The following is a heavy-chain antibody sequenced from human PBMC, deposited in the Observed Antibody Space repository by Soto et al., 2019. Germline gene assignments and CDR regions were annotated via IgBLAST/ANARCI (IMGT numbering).Heavy chain of an antibody. CDR1: GGTFSSYA. V-gene: IGHV1-69*13. CDR3: ARDSALGLEQWLVRDY. Sequence: ASVKVSCKASGGTFSSYAISWVRQAPGQGLEWMGGIIPIFGTANYAQKFQGRVTITADESTSTAYMELSSLRSEDTAVYYCARDSALGLEQWLVRDYWGQGTLVTVSS. D-gene: IGHD6-19*01. CDR2: IIPIFGTA. J-gene: IGHJ4*02.